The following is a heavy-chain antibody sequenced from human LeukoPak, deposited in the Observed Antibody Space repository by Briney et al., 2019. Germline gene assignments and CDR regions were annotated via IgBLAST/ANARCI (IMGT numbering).Heavy chain of an antibody. CDR2: INPNSGGT. J-gene: IGHJ4*02. D-gene: IGHD2-2*01. CDR3: ARVRRVVHCSSTSCYPGYYFDY. V-gene: IGHV1-2*02. Sequence: ASVTVSCKASGYTFTGYYMHWVRQAPGQGLEWMGWINPNSGGTNYAQKFQGRVTMTRGTSISTAYMELSRLRSDDTAVYYCARVRRVVHCSSTSCYPGYYFDYWGQGTLVTVSS. CDR1: GYTFTGYY.